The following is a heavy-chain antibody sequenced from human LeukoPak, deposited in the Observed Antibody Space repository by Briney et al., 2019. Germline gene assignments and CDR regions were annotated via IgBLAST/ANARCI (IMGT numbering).Heavy chain of an antibody. V-gene: IGHV1-2*02. CDR1: GYTFTGYY. D-gene: IGHD3-22*01. J-gene: IGHJ5*02. CDR2: INPNSGGT. Sequence: ASVKVSCKASGYTFTGYYMHWVRQAPGQGLEWMGWINPNSGGTNYAQKFQGRVTMTRDTSFSTAYMELSRLRSDDTAVYYCARDLGYYDSSGYTDPWGQGTLVTVSS. CDR3: ARDLGYYDSSGYTDP.